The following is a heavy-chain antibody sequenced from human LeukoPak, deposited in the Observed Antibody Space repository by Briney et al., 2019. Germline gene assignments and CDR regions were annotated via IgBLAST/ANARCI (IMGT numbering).Heavy chain of an antibody. CDR3: ARAAQTFTSRGWFDP. D-gene: IGHD2-2*01. CDR1: GYTFTSYG. J-gene: IGHJ5*02. V-gene: IGHV1-8*02. Sequence: ASVKVSCKASGYTFTSYGISWVRQATGQGLEWMGWMNPNSGNTGYAQKFQGRVTMTRNTSISTAYMELSSLRSEDTAVYYCARAAQTFTSRGWFDPWGQGTLVTVSS. CDR2: MNPNSGNT.